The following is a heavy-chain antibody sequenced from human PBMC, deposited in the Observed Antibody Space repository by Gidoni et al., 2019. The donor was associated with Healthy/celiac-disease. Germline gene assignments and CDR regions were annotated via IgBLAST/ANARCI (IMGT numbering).Heavy chain of an antibody. CDR3: AKDHGWYGWYFDL. J-gene: IGHJ2*01. CDR1: GITFDAYA. Sequence: EVQLVESGGGLVQPGRSLRLSCAASGITFDAYAMHWVRQAPGKGLEWVSGISWNSGSIGYADSVKGRFTISRDNAKNSLYLQMNSLRAEDTALYYCAKDHGWYGWYFDLWGRGTLVTVSS. CDR2: ISWNSGSI. V-gene: IGHV3-9*01. D-gene: IGHD6-19*01.